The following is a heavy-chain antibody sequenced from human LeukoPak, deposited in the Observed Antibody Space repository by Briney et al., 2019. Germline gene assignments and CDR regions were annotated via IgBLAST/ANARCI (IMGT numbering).Heavy chain of an antibody. V-gene: IGHV3-23*01. CDR3: ARDMWDLYYYYYGMDV. Sequence: PGGSLRLSCAASGFTFSSYAMTWVRQAPGKGLECVSGINHSGDARYHADSVKGRFTISRDNSKNTLFLQMNTLRAEDTAVYYCARDMWDLYYYYYGMDVWGQGTTVTVSS. J-gene: IGHJ6*02. CDR2: INHSGDAR. D-gene: IGHD1-26*01. CDR1: GFTFSSYA.